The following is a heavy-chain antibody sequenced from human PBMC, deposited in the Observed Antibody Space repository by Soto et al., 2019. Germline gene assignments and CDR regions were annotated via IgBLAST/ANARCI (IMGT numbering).Heavy chain of an antibody. Sequence: GGSLRLSCAASGFTFSSYAMSWVRQAPGKGLEWVSAISGSGGSAYYADSVKGRFTISRDNSKNTLYLQMNSLRAEDTAVYYCAKDRRGSSSVIVVVTASFDYWGQGTLVTVSS. CDR1: GFTFSSYA. D-gene: IGHD2-21*02. V-gene: IGHV3-23*01. J-gene: IGHJ4*02. CDR3: AKDRRGSSSVIVVVTASFDY. CDR2: ISGSGGSA.